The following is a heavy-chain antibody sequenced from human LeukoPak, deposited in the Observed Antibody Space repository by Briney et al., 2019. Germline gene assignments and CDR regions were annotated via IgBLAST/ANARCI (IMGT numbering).Heavy chain of an antibody. D-gene: IGHD1/OR15-1a*01. Sequence: PSETLSLTCTVSGASINSDYWSWIRQPPGKGLEWIGFISYSGRTSYSPSLEGRVTISSDTSKNQFSLNLTSVTVADTAVYYCARHENNLWFNILDHWGRGSQVIVSS. V-gene: IGHV4-59*08. CDR3: ARHENNLWFNILDH. J-gene: IGHJ4*02. CDR1: GASINSDY. CDR2: ISYSGRT.